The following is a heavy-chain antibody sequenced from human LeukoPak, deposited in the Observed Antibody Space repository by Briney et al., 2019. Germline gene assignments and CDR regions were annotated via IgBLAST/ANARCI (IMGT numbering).Heavy chain of an antibody. V-gene: IGHV3-21*01. CDR1: GFPFRGYV. CDR3: ARDPGAFDI. CDR2: ISSSSSYI. J-gene: IGHJ3*02. Sequence: PGGPLRLSCSAPGFPFRGYVMHGAPRARGRGLEWVPYISSSSSYIYYADSVKGRFTISRDNAKNSLYLQMNSLRAEDTAVYYCARDPGAFDIWGQGTMVTVSS.